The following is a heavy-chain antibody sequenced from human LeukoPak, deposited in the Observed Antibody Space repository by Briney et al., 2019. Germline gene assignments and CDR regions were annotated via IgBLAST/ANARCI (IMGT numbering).Heavy chain of an antibody. D-gene: IGHD3-9*01. CDR2: ISYDGSNK. V-gene: IGHV3-30*04. CDR3: ARGIDGLTRYFDY. CDR1: GFTFSSYA. Sequence: GGSLRLSCAASGFTFSSYAMHWVRQAPGKGLEWVAVISYDGSNKYYADSVKGRFTISRDNSKNTPYLQMNSLRAEDTAVYYCARGIDGLTRYFDYWGQGTLVTVSS. J-gene: IGHJ4*02.